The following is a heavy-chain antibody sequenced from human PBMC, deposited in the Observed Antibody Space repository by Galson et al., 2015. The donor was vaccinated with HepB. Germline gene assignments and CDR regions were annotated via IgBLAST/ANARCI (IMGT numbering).Heavy chain of an antibody. Sequence: LRLSCAASGFTFSSNWMSWVRQAPGKGLEWVANIKQDGSEKYYMDSVKGRFTISRDNAKNSLYLEMNNLRAEDTAVYYCAIDVVRTFDYWGQGTLVTVSS. D-gene: IGHD2-15*01. J-gene: IGHJ4*02. V-gene: IGHV3-7*03. CDR1: GFTFSSNW. CDR2: IKQDGSEK. CDR3: AIDVVRTFDY.